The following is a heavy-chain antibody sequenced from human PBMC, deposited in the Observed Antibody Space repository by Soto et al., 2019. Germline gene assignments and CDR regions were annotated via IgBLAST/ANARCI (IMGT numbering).Heavy chain of an antibody. Sequence: EVQLVESGGGLVQPGGSLRLSCAASGFTFSSYWMSWVRQAPGKGLEWVANIKQDGSEKYYVDSVKGRFTISRDNAKNSLYLQMNSLRAEDTAVYYCARVKGVKDFWSGYYTLSPPYYFDYWGQGTLVTVSS. CDR3: ARVKGVKDFWSGYYTLSPPYYFDY. CDR2: IKQDGSEK. J-gene: IGHJ4*02. D-gene: IGHD3-3*01. V-gene: IGHV3-7*03. CDR1: GFTFSSYW.